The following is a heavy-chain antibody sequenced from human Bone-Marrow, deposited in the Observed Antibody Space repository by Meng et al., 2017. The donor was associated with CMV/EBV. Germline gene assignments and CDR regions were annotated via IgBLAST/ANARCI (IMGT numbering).Heavy chain of an antibody. CDR3: ARERGRNSADS. Sequence: GESLKISCAVSGFTFETYWMSWVRQAPGKGLQWVADIKEDGSDKYYVDSVKGRFTISRDNAKTSLFLQMNSLRAEDSAVYYCARERGRNSADSWGQGTLVTVSS. D-gene: IGHD4-23*01. J-gene: IGHJ4*02. CDR1: GFTFETYW. V-gene: IGHV3-7*01. CDR2: IKEDGSDK.